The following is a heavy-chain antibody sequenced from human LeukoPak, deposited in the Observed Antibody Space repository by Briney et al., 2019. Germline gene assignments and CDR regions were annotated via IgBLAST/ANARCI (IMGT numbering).Heavy chain of an antibody. J-gene: IGHJ3*02. CDR1: GGSISSYY. D-gene: IGHD1-26*01. CDR2: IYYSGST. Sequence: PSETLSLTCTVSGGSISSYYWSWIRQPPGKGLEWIGYIYYSGSTNYNPSLKSRVTISVDTSKNQFSLKLSSVTAADTAVYYCARADSGDDAFDIWGQGTMVTVSS. CDR3: ARADSGDDAFDI. V-gene: IGHV4-59*12.